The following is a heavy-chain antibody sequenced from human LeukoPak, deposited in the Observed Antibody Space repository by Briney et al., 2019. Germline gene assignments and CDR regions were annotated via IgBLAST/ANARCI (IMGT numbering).Heavy chain of an antibody. D-gene: IGHD4-17*01. CDR3: ARDAMTTVTTGYYMDV. Sequence: SETLSLTCTVSGGSISSYYWSWIRQPPAKGLEWIGYIYYSGSTNYNPSLKSRVTISVDTSKNQFSLKLSSVTAADTVVYYCARDAMTTVTTGYYMDVWGKGTTVTVSS. V-gene: IGHV4-59*01. CDR2: IYYSGST. J-gene: IGHJ6*03. CDR1: GGSISSYY.